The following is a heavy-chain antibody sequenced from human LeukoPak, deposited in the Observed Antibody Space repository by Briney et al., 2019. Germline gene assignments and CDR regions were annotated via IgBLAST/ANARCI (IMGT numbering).Heavy chain of an antibody. V-gene: IGHV3-23*01. CDR3: ASEYCSGDSCEGGHFDY. Sequence: GGSLRLSCAASGFTFSSYGMSWVRQAPGKGLEWVSAISGSGGSTYYADSVKGRFAISRDNSKNTLYLQMNSLRAEDTAIYYCASEYCSGDSCEGGHFDYWGQGTLVTISS. D-gene: IGHD2-15*01. J-gene: IGHJ4*02. CDR2: ISGSGGST. CDR1: GFTFSSYG.